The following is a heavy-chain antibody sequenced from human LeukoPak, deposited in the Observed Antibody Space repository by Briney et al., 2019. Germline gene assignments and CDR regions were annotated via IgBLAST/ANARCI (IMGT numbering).Heavy chain of an antibody. CDR2: SASGDVT. Sequence: SASGDVTFHADPVKGRFTISRDNSKNTLYLQMNSLRAEDTAVYYCAKDQSAVLRYFDWLLDVAFDIWGQGTMVTVSS. J-gene: IGHJ3*02. V-gene: IGHV3-23*01. CDR3: AKDQSAVLRYFDWLLDVAFDI. D-gene: IGHD3-9*01.